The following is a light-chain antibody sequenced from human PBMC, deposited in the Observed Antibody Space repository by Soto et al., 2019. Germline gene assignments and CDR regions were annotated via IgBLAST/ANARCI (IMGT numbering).Light chain of an antibody. J-gene: IGKJ3*01. CDR3: QQLNEFVT. CDR1: QGISNY. CDR2: AAS. V-gene: IGKV1-27*01. Sequence: DIQMTQSPSSLSASVGDRVTITCRASQGISNYLAWYQQKPGKVPKLLIYAASTLQSGVPSRFSGSGSGTDFTLTIRGLQPEDIATYYCQQLNEFVTFGPGTKVNI.